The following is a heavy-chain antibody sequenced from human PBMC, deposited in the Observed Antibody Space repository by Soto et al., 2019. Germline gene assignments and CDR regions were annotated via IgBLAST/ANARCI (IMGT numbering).Heavy chain of an antibody. CDR2: IYYSGST. D-gene: IGHD3-16*02. CDR3: AGLQSMRLSGLDP. Sequence: PWETLSLTCTVSGGSISSGDYYWSWIRQPPGKGLEWIGYIYYSGSTYYNPSLKSRVTISVDTSKNQFSLKLSSVTAADTAVYYCAGLQSMRLSGLDPWGQGTLVTVSS. J-gene: IGHJ5*02. V-gene: IGHV4-30-4*01. CDR1: GGSISSGDYY.